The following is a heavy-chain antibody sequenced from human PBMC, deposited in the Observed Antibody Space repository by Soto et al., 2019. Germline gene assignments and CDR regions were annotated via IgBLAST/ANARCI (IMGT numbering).Heavy chain of an antibody. D-gene: IGHD3-3*01. Sequence: SVKVSCKASGGTFSSYAISWVRQAPGRGLEWMGGIIPIFGTANYAQKFQGRVTITADESTSTAYMELSSLRSEDTAVYYCASALGLRFLEWKKYYYYYGMDVWGQGTTVTVSS. J-gene: IGHJ6*02. CDR2: IIPIFGTA. CDR1: GGTFSSYA. CDR3: ASALGLRFLEWKKYYYYYGMDV. V-gene: IGHV1-69*13.